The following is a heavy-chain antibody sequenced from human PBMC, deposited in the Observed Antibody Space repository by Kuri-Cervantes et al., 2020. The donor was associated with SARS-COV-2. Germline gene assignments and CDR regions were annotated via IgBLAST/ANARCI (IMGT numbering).Heavy chain of an antibody. J-gene: IGHJ6*03. CDR1: GFTFYTYA. D-gene: IGHD3-3*01. V-gene: IGHV3-21*04. CDR3: AKDSEITILGYYMDV. CDR2: ISSSSSYI. Sequence: GGSLRLSCAASGFTFYTYAMHWVRQAPGKGLEWVSSISSSSSYIYYADSVKGRFTISRDNAKNSLYLQMNSLRAEDTALYYCAKDSEITILGYYMDVWGKGTTVTVSS.